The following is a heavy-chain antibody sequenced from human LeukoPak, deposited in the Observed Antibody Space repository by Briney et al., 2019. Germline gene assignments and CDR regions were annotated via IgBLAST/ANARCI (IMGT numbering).Heavy chain of an antibody. CDR2: FDPEDGET. Sequence: ASVKVSCKVSGYTLTELSMHWVRQAPGKGLEWMGGFDPEDGETIYAQKFQGRVTMIEDTSTDTAYMELSSLRSEDTAVYYCATRPYDFWSGYYKAGNDYWGQGTLVTVSS. CDR3: ATRPYDFWSGYYKAGNDY. CDR1: GYTLTELS. D-gene: IGHD3-3*01. V-gene: IGHV1-24*01. J-gene: IGHJ4*02.